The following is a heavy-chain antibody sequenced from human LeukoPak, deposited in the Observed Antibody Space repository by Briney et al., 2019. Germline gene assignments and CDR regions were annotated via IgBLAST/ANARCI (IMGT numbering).Heavy chain of an antibody. Sequence: PSETLSLTCTVSGGSISSSSYYWGWIRQPPGKGLEWIGSIYYRGSTYYNPSLNSRVTISVDTSKNQFSLKLSSVTAADTAVYYCARQMAAVVFDPWGQGTLVTVSS. CDR1: GGSISSSSYY. CDR3: ARQMAAVVFDP. V-gene: IGHV4-39*01. D-gene: IGHD5-24*01. CDR2: IYYRGST. J-gene: IGHJ5*02.